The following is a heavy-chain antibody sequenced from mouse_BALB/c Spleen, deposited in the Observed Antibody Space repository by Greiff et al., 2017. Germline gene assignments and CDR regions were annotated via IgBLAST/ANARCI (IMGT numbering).Heavy chain of an antibody. D-gene: IGHD2-3*01. CDR1: GFTFSSYT. J-gene: IGHJ4*01. V-gene: IGHV5-6-4*01. Sequence: EVKLVESGGGLVKPGGSLKLSCAASGFTFSSYTMSWVRQTPEKRLEWVATISSGGSYTYYPDSVKGRFTISRDNAKNTLYLQMSSLKSEDTAMYYCTRVDGYYYAMDYWGQGTSVTVSS. CDR2: ISSGGSYT. CDR3: TRVDGYYYAMDY.